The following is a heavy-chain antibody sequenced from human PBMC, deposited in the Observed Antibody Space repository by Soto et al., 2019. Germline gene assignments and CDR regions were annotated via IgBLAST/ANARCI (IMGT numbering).Heavy chain of an antibody. CDR3: AREATAMATYYFDY. D-gene: IGHD5-18*01. V-gene: IGHV4-59*01. CDR2: IYYSGST. CDR1: GGSISSYY. J-gene: IGHJ4*02. Sequence: SETLSLTCTVSGGSISSYYWSWIRQPPGKGLEWIGYIYYSGSTNYNPSLKSRVTISVDTSKNQFSLKLSSVTAADTAVYYCAREATAMATYYFDYWGQGTLVTVSS.